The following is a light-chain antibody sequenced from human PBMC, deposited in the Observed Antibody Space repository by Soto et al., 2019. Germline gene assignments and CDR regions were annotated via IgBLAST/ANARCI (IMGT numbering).Light chain of an antibody. V-gene: IGLV2-14*01. J-gene: IGLJ1*01. CDR1: SSDVGAYNY. CDR2: GVN. Sequence: QSVRTQPASVSGSPGQSIAISCTGTSSDVGAYNYVSWYQQHPGQAPKLIIYGVNNRPSGVSNRFSGSKSGNTASLTISGLQAEDEADYYCSSYTTSSTPVFGTGTKSPS. CDR3: SSYTTSSTPV.